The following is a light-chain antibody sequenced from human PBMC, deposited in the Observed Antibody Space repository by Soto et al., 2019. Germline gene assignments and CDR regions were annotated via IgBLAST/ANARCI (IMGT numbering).Light chain of an antibody. CDR2: EVT. CDR3: SSYAGTAYV. J-gene: IGLJ1*01. V-gene: IGLV2-8*01. CDR1: SSDVGGYNY. Sequence: QSVLTQPPSASGSPGQSATISCTVTSSDVGGYNYVSWYQQHPGKVPKLMIYEVTKRPSGVPDRFSGSKSGNTASLTVSGLQTEDEADYYCSSYAGTAYVFGTGTKVTVL.